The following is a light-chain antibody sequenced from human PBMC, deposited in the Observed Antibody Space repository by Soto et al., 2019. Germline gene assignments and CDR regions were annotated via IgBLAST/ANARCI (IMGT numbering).Light chain of an antibody. V-gene: IGLV1-44*01. J-gene: IGLJ1*01. Sequence: QSVLTQQHSASGTPGQRVAISCSGSSSNIGTSSVHWFQQLPGTAPKLLISTTNQRPSGVPERFSGSKSGTSASLAISGLQSEDEADYYCAAWDDSLNGHVFGTGTKVTVL. CDR1: SSNIGTSS. CDR2: TTN. CDR3: AAWDDSLNGHV.